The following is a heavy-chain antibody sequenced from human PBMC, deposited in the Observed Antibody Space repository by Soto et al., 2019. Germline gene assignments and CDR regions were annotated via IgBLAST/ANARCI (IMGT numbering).Heavy chain of an antibody. D-gene: IGHD2-2*02. Sequence: QVQLVQSGAEVKKPGSSVKVSCKASGGTFSSYTISWVRQAPGQGLEWMGRIIPNLGIANYAQKIQGRVTITADKTTCTADRELSSLRTEDTAVYYCAMEYCSSTSCYRDYWGQGTLVTVSS. CDR2: IIPNLGIA. J-gene: IGHJ4*02. CDR1: GGTFSSYT. V-gene: IGHV1-69*02. CDR3: AMEYCSSTSCYRDY.